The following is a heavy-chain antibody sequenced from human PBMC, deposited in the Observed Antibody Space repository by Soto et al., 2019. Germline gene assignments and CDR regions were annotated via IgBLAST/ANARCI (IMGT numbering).Heavy chain of an antibody. CDR3: AKDLVAYCSGVTCYFRGMDY. V-gene: IGHV3-30*18. D-gene: IGHD2-15*01. J-gene: IGHJ4*02. CDR1: RSTFSNYG. Sequence: QVQLVESGGGVVQPGGSLRLSCAASRSTFSNYGMHWVRQAPGKGLEWVAVISYDGSNKYYTDSVKGRFTISRDNSKNTLYLQMNSLRAEDTAVYYCAKDLVAYCSGVTCYFRGMDYWGQGTLVTVSS. CDR2: ISYDGSNK.